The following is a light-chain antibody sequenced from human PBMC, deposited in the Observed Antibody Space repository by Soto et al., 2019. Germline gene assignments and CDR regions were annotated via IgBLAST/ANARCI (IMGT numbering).Light chain of an antibody. V-gene: IGKV1-39*01. CDR1: QSINNY. J-gene: IGKJ1*01. CDR2: TAS. CDR3: QHYHSFPWT. Sequence: DIQMTQSPSSLSASVGDRVTITCRASQSINNYVNWYQQRPGEAPKVLIYTASNLQSGVPSRFSGSGSGTDFTLTISRLQHEDFATYYCQHYHSFPWTFGQGTKVEIK.